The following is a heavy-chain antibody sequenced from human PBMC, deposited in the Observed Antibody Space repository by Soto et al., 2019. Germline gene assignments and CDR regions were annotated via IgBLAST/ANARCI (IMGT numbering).Heavy chain of an antibody. J-gene: IGHJ4*02. V-gene: IGHV3-7*01. Sequence: SLRLSCAASGFPLSSYWMNWVRQAPGKGLEWVANIKQDGSEKYYVDSVKGRFTISRDNAKNSLYLQMNSLRAEDTAVYYCARNFLSPDYWGQGTLVTVSS. CDR3: ARNFLSPDY. CDR1: GFPLSSYW. CDR2: IKQDGSEK.